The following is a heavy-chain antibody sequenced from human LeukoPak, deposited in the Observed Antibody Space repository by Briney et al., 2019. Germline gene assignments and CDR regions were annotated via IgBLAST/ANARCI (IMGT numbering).Heavy chain of an antibody. D-gene: IGHD2-15*01. Sequence: ASVKVSCKASGYTFTSYGISWVRQAPGQGLEWMGWISAYNGNTNYAQKLQGRVTMTTDTSTSTAYMELRSLRSEDTAVYYCAGPLEGYSSKHPDWGQGTLVTVSS. CDR3: AGPLEGYSSKHPD. CDR2: ISAYNGNT. V-gene: IGHV1-18*01. J-gene: IGHJ4*02. CDR1: GYTFTSYG.